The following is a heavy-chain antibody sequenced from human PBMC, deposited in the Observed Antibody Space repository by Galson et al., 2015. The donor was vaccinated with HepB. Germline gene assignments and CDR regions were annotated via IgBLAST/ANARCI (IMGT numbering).Heavy chain of an antibody. D-gene: IGHD3-3*01. CDR2: ISSSSSYI. CDR1: GFTFSSYS. CDR3: ARDEGFLEGRTGDDAFDI. V-gene: IGHV3-21*01. Sequence: SLRLSCAASGFTFSSYSMNWVRQAQGKGLEWVSSISSSSSYIYYADSVKGRFTISRDNAKNSLYLQMNSLRAEDTAVYYCARDEGFLEGRTGDDAFDIWAKGQWSPSLQ. J-gene: IGHJ3*02.